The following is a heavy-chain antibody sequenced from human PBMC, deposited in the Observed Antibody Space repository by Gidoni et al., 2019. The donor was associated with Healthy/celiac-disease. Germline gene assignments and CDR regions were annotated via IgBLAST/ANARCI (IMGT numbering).Heavy chain of an antibody. V-gene: IGHV1-8*01. J-gene: IGHJ6*02. CDR1: GHTLPSYD. CDR2: MKPNSGNT. Sequence: QVQLVQSGAEVKKPGASVKVSCKASGHTLPSYDLNWVRQATGQGLEWMGWMKPNSGNTGYAQKFQGRVTMTRNTSISTAYMELSSLRTEDTAVYYCARDIIAARPDVWGQGTTVTVSS. CDR3: ARDIIAARPDV. D-gene: IGHD6-6*01.